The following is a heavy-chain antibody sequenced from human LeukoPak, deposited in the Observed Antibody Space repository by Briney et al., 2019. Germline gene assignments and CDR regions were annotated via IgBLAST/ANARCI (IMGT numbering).Heavy chain of an antibody. V-gene: IGHV3-21*01. J-gene: IGHJ4*02. D-gene: IGHD5-18*01. Sequence: GGSLRLSCAASGFTFSSYSMNWVRQAPGKGLEWVSSISSSSSYIYYADSVKGRFTISRDNAKSSLYLQMNSLRAEDTAVYYCARAGDVDTAMVFQYFDYWSQGTLVTVSS. CDR1: GFTFSSYS. CDR3: ARAGDVDTAMVFQYFDY. CDR2: ISSSSSYI.